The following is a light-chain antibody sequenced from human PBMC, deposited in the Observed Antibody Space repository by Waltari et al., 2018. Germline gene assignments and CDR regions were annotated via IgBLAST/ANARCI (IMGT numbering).Light chain of an antibody. CDR1: SPNIGAGYD. Sequence: QSVLTQPPSVSGAPGQRVPISCPGSSPNIGAGYDVHWYQQLPGTAPKLLINGNSNRPSGVPDRFSGSKSGTSASLAITGLQAEDEADYYCQSYDSSLSALVFGGGTKLTVL. CDR3: QSYDSSLSALV. V-gene: IGLV1-40*01. J-gene: IGLJ2*01. CDR2: GNS.